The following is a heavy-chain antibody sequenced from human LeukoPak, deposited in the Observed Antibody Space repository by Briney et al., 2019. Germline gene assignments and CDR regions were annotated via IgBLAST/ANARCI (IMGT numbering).Heavy chain of an antibody. CDR2: ISGSGGST. D-gene: IGHD1-26*01. CDR3: AKDGGGSYVCLDY. Sequence: GGSLRLSCAASGFTFSSYAMSWVRQAPGKGLEWVSAISGSGGSTYYADSVKGRFTISRDNSKNTLYLQMNGLRAEDTAVYYCAKDGGGSYVCLDYWGQGTLVTVSS. V-gene: IGHV3-23*01. CDR1: GFTFSSYA. J-gene: IGHJ4*02.